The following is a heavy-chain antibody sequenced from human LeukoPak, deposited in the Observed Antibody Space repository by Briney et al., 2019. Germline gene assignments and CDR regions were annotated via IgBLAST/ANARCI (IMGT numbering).Heavy chain of an antibody. CDR2: INHSGST. D-gene: IGHD6-19*01. CDR3: ARGAGSGWSKKRGWFDP. CDR1: GGSFSGYY. V-gene: IGHV4-34*01. Sequence: SETLSLTCAVYGGSFSGYYWSWIRQPPGKGLEWIGEINHSGSTNYNPSLKSRVTISVDTSKNQFSLKLSSVTAADTAVYYCARGAGSGWSKKRGWFDPWGQGTLVTVSS. J-gene: IGHJ5*02.